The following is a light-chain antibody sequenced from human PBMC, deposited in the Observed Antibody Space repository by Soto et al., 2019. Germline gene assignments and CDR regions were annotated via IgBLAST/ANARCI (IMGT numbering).Light chain of an antibody. CDR2: AAS. CDR3: QQANTFLFT. V-gene: IGKV1-12*01. CDR1: QGINNW. Sequence: DIQMTQSPSSVSASVGDRVTITCRASQGINNWLVWYQQKPGNAPKLLIYAASRLQSGVPSRFSDSGSGTDFTLTITSLQPEDFATYYCQQANTFLFTFGPGTKVDIK. J-gene: IGKJ3*01.